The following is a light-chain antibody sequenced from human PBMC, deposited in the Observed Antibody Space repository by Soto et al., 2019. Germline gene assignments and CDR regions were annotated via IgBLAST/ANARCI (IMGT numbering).Light chain of an antibody. CDR2: QDD. V-gene: IGLV3-1*01. CDR1: KLGDKY. CDR3: QAGDNSAI. J-gene: IGLJ2*01. Sequence: SYELTQPPSVSVSPGQTASITCSGDKLGDKYVCWYQQKPGQSPVLVIYQDDKRPSGIPERFSGSNSGNTATLTISGTQAMDEADYYCQAGDNSAIIGGGTKLTVL.